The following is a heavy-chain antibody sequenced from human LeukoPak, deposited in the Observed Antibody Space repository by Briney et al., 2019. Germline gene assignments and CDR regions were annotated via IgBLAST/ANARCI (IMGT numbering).Heavy chain of an antibody. D-gene: IGHD6-13*01. J-gene: IGHJ4*02. CDR2: IKQDGSEK. V-gene: IGHV3-7*05. CDR1: GFSISNYW. Sequence: GGSLRLSCAVSGFSISNYWMTWVRQAPGKGLEWLANIKQDGSEKYYADSVKGRFTISRDNAKNSLYLQMNSLRAEDTALYYCARGTLKAAATDFDYWGQGTLVTVSS. CDR3: ARGTLKAAATDFDY.